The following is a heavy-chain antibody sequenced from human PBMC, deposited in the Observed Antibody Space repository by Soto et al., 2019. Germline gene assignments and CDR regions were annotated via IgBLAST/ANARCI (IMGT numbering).Heavy chain of an antibody. V-gene: IGHV4-59*01. CDR3: ASLPYYYGPYYFDY. CDR2: IYYSGST. J-gene: IGHJ4*02. CDR1: GGSISSYY. D-gene: IGHD3-10*01. Sequence: SETLSLTCTVSGGSISSYYWSRIRQPPGKGLEWIGYIYYSGSTNYNPSLKSRVTISVDTSKNQFSLKLSSVTAADTAVYYCASLPYYYGPYYFDYWGQGTLVTVSS.